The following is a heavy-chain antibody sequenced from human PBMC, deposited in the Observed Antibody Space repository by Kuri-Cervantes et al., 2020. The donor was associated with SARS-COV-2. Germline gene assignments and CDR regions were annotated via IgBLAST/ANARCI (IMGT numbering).Heavy chain of an antibody. Sequence: ASVKVSCKASGYTFTGYYMHWVRQAPGQGLEWMGWMNPNSGNTGYAQKFQGRVTITRNTSISTAYMELSSLRSEDTAAYYCARVYGGPLDYWGQGTLVTVSS. CDR3: ARVYGGPLDY. D-gene: IGHD4-23*01. J-gene: IGHJ4*02. V-gene: IGHV1-8*03. CDR2: MNPNSGNT. CDR1: GYTFTGYY.